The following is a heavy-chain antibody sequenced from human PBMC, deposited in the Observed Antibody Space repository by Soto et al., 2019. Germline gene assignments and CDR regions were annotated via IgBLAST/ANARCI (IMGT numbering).Heavy chain of an antibody. J-gene: IGHJ6*03. CDR1: GYTFTSYD. CDR3: ARGLGRYYDILTGYYTGDYYYYYMGV. D-gene: IGHD3-9*01. V-gene: IGHV1-8*01. Sequence: ASVKVSCKASGYTFTSYDINWVRQATGQGLEWMGWMNPNSGNTGYAQKFQGRVTMTRNTSISTAYMELSSLRSEDTAVYYCARGLGRYYDILTGYYTGDYYYYYMGVWGKGTTVTVSS. CDR2: MNPNSGNT.